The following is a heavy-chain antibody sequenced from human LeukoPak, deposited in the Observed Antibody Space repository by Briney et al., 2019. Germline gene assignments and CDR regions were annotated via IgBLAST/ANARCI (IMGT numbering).Heavy chain of an antibody. J-gene: IGHJ4*02. CDR3: AKGGRRYSYGLDY. Sequence: GGSLRLSCAASGFSFSSYGMHWVRQAPGKGLEWVAYMQYDGSNQQYADSVKGRFTISRDNSKNTLYLQMNSLRAEDTAVYYCAKGGRRYSYGLDYWGQGTLVTVSS. V-gene: IGHV3-30*02. D-gene: IGHD5-18*01. CDR1: GFSFSSYG. CDR2: MQYDGSNQ.